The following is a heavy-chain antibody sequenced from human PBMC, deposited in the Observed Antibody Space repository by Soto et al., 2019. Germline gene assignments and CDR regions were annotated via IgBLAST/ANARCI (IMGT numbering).Heavy chain of an antibody. J-gene: IGHJ5*02. CDR3: ARMGLRFLEWLPSSGFDP. CDR2: TYYRSKWYN. D-gene: IGHD3-3*01. Sequence: SQTLSLTCAISGDSVSSNSAAWNWIRQSPSRGLEWLGRTYYRSKWYNDYAVSVKSRITINPDTSKNQFSLQLNSVTPEDTAVYYCARMGLRFLEWLPSSGFDPWGQGTLVNVSS. V-gene: IGHV6-1*01. CDR1: GDSVSSNSAA.